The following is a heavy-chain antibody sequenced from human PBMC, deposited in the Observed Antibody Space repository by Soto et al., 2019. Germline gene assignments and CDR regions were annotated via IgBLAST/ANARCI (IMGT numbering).Heavy chain of an antibody. CDR1: GGSISSSYW. D-gene: IGHD6-13*01. CDR2: IYHSGIT. V-gene: IGHV4-4*02. J-gene: IGHJ4*02. CDR3: AGTWYAHKYCFDQ. Sequence: SETLSLTCAVSGGSISSSYWWTWVRQAPGKGLQWIGEIYHSGITNYNPSLRSRVSMSVDKSNNEFSLSLTSVTAADTAVYYCAGTWYAHKYCFDQWGQGTLVTVS.